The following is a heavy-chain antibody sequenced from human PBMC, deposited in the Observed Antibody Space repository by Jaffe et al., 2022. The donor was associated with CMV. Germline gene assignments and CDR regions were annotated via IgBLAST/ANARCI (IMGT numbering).Heavy chain of an antibody. CDR2: INRGGTTI. D-gene: IGHD4-17*01. V-gene: IGHV3-48*03. Sequence: EVELVESGGGLVQPGGSLRLSCAASGFSFSTHEMNWVRQAPGKGLEWLSYINRGGTTIYYADSVKGRFTISRDNSKSSLYLHMNSLRAEDTAVYYCAREENGDYVAGPVGAFDVWGRGTVVTVSS. J-gene: IGHJ3*01. CDR1: GFSFSTHE. CDR3: AREENGDYVAGPVGAFDV.